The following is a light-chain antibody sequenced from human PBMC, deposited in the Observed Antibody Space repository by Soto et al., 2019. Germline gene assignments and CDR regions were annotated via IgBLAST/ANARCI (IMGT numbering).Light chain of an antibody. CDR1: QSVSSY. V-gene: IGKV3-11*01. J-gene: IGKJ4*01. CDR3: QQRSNWPQGLT. Sequence: EIVLTQSPATLSLSPGERATLSCRASQSVSSYLAWYQQKPGQAPRLLIYDASNRATGIPARFSGSGSGTDFTFTISSLEPEDFAVYYCQQRSNWPQGLTFGGGTKVEIK. CDR2: DAS.